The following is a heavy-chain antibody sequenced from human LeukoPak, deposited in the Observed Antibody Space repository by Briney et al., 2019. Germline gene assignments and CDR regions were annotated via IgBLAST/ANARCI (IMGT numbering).Heavy chain of an antibody. Sequence: GEPLKISCKGSGYSFTSYWIGWVRQMPGKGLEWMGIIYPGDSDTRYSPSFQGQVTISADKSISTAYLQWSSLKASDTAMYYCARGPQYCSSTSCYALAEYFQHWGQGTLVTVSS. D-gene: IGHD2-2*01. CDR1: GYSFTSYW. J-gene: IGHJ1*01. CDR3: ARGPQYCSSTSCYALAEYFQH. V-gene: IGHV5-51*01. CDR2: IYPGDSDT.